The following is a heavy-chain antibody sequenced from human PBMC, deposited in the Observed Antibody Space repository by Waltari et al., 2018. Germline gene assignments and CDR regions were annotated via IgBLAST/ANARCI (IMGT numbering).Heavy chain of an antibody. D-gene: IGHD6-13*01. V-gene: IGHV1-2*02. CDR1: GYTFTGYY. CDR3: ARDSRGSSWSFDY. J-gene: IGHJ4*02. Sequence: QVQLVQSGAEVKKPGASVKVSCKASGYTFTGYYLHWVRQAPGQGLEWMGWINPNSGGTNYAQKFQGRVTRTMDTSISTAYMELCRLRSDDTAVYYCARDSRGSSWSFDYWGQGTLVTVSS. CDR2: INPNSGGT.